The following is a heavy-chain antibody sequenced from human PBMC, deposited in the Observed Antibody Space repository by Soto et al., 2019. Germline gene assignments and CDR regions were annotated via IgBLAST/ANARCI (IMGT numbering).Heavy chain of an antibody. Sequence: QVQLVQSGAEVTKPGASVRVSCKASGFTFMRYGISWVRQAPGQGLEWMGWISVYNGNTNYGQKFQGRVTMTTDTSTNTAYIELRSLRSDDTAVYYCARDGPKAMVRGVKGDYWGQGTLVIVSS. D-gene: IGHD3-10*01. J-gene: IGHJ4*02. CDR3: ARDGPKAMVRGVKGDY. CDR2: ISVYNGNT. V-gene: IGHV1-18*01. CDR1: GFTFMRYG.